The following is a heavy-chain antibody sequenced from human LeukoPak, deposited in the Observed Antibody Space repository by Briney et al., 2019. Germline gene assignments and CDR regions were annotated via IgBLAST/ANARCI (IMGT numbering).Heavy chain of an antibody. V-gene: IGHV3-21*04. Sequence: GGSLRLSCAASGFTFSSYSMNWVRQAPGKGLEGVSSISSSSSYIYYADSVKGRFTISGDNSKNTLYLQMNSLRAEDTAVYYCGKDDSSGYYYGYYFDYGGQGTLVTVSS. J-gene: IGHJ4*02. D-gene: IGHD3-22*01. CDR3: GKDDSSGYYYGYYFDY. CDR2: ISSSSSYI. CDR1: GFTFSSYS.